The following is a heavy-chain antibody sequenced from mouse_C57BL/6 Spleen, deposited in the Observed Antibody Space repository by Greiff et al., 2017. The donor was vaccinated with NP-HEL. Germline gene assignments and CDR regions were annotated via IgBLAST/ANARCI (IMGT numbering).Heavy chain of an antibody. CDR2: INPNNGGT. Sequence: EVQLQQSGPELVKPGASVKISCKASGYTFTDYYMNWVKQSHGKSLEWIGDINPNNGGTSYNQKFKGKATLTVDKSSSTAYMELRSLTSEDSAVYYCARSHYGNPAWFAYWGQGTLVTVSA. J-gene: IGHJ3*01. D-gene: IGHD2-1*01. CDR1: GYTFTDYY. V-gene: IGHV1-26*01. CDR3: ARSHYGNPAWFAY.